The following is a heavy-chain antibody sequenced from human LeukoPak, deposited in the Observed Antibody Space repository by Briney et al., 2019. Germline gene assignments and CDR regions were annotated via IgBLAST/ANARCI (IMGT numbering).Heavy chain of an antibody. V-gene: IGHV3-74*01. J-gene: IGHJ4*02. D-gene: IGHD1-26*01. CDR1: GFTFSNYW. Sequence: GGSLRLSCAASGFTFSNYWMHWVRQVPGKGLVWVSRINDDGSATFYADSVKGRFTISSDNAKNSLYLQMNSLRAEDTAVYYCAREVSGSYSYWGQGTLVTVSS. CDR3: AREVSGSYSY. CDR2: INDDGSAT.